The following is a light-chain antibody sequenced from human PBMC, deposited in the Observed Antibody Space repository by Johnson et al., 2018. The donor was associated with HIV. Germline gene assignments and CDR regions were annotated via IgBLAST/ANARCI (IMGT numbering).Light chain of an antibody. CDR1: SSNIGNNY. J-gene: IGLJ1*01. CDR3: GTWDSSLSALYV. V-gene: IGLV1-51*01. Sequence: QSVLTQPPSVSAAPGQKVTISCSGRSSNIGNNYVSWYQQLPGTAPKLLIYDNNKRPSGIPDRFSGSKSGTSATLGITGLQTGDEADYYCGTWDSSLSALYVCGPGTKVTVL. CDR2: DNN.